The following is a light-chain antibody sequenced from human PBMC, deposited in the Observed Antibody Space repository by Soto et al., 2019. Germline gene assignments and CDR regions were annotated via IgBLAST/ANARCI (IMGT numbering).Light chain of an antibody. CDR1: QSVSSS. Sequence: EILMTQSPGTLSLSPGERATLSCRASQSVSSSLAWYQQKPGQAPRLLISGASSRATGIPDRLSGSGSGTEFTLTISRMEPEDFAVFYCQQYGSSITFGHGTRLEIK. V-gene: IGKV3-20*01. CDR3: QQYGSSIT. J-gene: IGKJ5*01. CDR2: GAS.